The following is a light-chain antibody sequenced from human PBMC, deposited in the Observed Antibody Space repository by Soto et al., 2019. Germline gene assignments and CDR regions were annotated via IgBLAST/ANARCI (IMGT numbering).Light chain of an antibody. CDR1: QSLSSSY. J-gene: IGKJ1*01. CDR2: GAS. CDR3: QQYGSSPT. V-gene: IGKV3-20*01. Sequence: EIVLTQSPGTLSLSPGERATLSCRASQSLSSSYLAWYQQKPGQAPRLLTYGASSRATGTPDRFSGSGSGTDFTLIISRLEPEDFAVYYCQQYGSSPTFGQGTKVEIK.